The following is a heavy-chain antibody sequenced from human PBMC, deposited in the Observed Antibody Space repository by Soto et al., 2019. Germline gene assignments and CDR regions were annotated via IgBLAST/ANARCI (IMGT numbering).Heavy chain of an antibody. CDR2: INPNSGGT. Sequence: ASVKVSYKASGYTFTGYYMHWVRQAPGQGLEWMGWINPNSGGTNYAQKFQGRVTMTRDTSISTAYMELSRLRSDDTAVYYCARGVAAAGTSRYSWFDPWGQGTLVTVSS. CDR1: GYTFTGYY. D-gene: IGHD6-13*01. CDR3: ARGVAAAGTSRYSWFDP. V-gene: IGHV1-2*02. J-gene: IGHJ5*02.